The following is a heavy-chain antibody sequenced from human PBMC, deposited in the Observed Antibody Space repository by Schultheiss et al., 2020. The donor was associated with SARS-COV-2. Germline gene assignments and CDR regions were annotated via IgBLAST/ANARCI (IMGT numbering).Heavy chain of an antibody. CDR2: ISYDGSNK. CDR1: GFTFSSYS. Sequence: GGSLRLSCAASGFTFSSYSMNWVRQAPGKGLEWVAVISYDGSNKYYADSVKGRFTISRDNAKNSLYLQMNSLRAEDTAVYYCARERPNWNGEGTGSDYWGQGTLVTVSS. J-gene: IGHJ4*02. D-gene: IGHD1-20*01. CDR3: ARERPNWNGEGTGSDY. V-gene: IGHV3-30*12.